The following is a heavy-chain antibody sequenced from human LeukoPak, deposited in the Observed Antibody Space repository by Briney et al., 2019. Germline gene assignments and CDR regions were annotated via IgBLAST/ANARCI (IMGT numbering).Heavy chain of an antibody. CDR3: ARDPPVRGYDSSGYVDY. CDR2: IKQDGSGK. D-gene: IGHD3-22*01. Sequence: GGSLRLSCAASGFTFSSYSMNWVRQAPGKGLEWVANIKQDGSGKYYVDSVKGRFTISRDNAKNSLYLQMNSLRAEDTAVYYCARDPPVRGYDSSGYVDYWGQGTLVTVSS. V-gene: IGHV3-7*01. J-gene: IGHJ4*02. CDR1: GFTFSSYS.